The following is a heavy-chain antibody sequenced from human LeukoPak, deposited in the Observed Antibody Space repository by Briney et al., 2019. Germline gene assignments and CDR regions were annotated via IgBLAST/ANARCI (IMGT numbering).Heavy chain of an antibody. CDR3: ARRRNYDILTGYYNGDYYFDY. J-gene: IGHJ4*02. D-gene: IGHD3-9*01. CDR2: IYPGDSDT. CDR1: GYSFTSYW. Sequence: GESLKISCKGSGYSFTSYWIGWVRQMPGKGLEWIGIIYPGDSDTRYSPSFQGQVTISADKSISTAYLQWSSLKASDTAMYYCARRRNYDILTGYYNGDYYFDYWGQGTLVTVSS. V-gene: IGHV5-51*01.